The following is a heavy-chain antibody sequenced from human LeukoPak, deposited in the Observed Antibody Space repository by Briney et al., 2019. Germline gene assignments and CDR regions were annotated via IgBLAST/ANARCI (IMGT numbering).Heavy chain of an antibody. CDR2: IRSKAYGGTT. J-gene: IGHJ4*02. D-gene: IGHD3-3*01. CDR3: TRARHYDFWSGYSDY. V-gene: IGHV3-49*03. Sequence: PGGSLRLSCTASGFTFGDYAMSWFRQAPGKGLEWVGFIRSKAYGGTTEYAASVKGRFIISRDDSKSIAYLQMNSLKTEDTAVYYCTRARHYDFWSGYSDYWGQGTLVTASS. CDR1: GFTFGDYA.